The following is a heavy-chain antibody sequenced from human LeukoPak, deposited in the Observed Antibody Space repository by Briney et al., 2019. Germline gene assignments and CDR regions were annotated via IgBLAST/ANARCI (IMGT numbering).Heavy chain of an antibody. CDR2: IYHSGAA. CDR1: GDSISSDGHS. Sequence: PSETLSLTCGVSGDSISSDGHSWSWIRQPPGKGLEWVGYIYHSGAAYHNPSLKSRVTISVDTSKNQFSLKLSSVTAADTAVYYCARGTTTGYSSGWYTQNFDYWGQGTLVTVSS. J-gene: IGHJ4*02. CDR3: ARGTTTGYSSGWYTQNFDY. D-gene: IGHD6-19*01. V-gene: IGHV4-30-4*07.